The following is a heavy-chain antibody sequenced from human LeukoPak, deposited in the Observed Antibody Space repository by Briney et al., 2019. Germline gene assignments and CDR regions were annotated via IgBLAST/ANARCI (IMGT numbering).Heavy chain of an antibody. J-gene: IGHJ4*02. V-gene: IGHV4-31*03. CDR3: ARDRAYSSGWYVPYY. CDR1: GGSISSGGYY. CDR2: IYYSGST. D-gene: IGHD6-19*01. Sequence: SETLSLTCTVSGGSISSGGYYWSWIRQHPGKGLEWIGYIYYSGSTYYNPSLKSRVTISVDTSKNQFSLKLSSVTAADTAVYYYARDRAYSSGWYVPYYWGQGTLVTVSS.